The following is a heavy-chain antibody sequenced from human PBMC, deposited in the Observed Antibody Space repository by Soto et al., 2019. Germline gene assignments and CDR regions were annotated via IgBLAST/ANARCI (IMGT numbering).Heavy chain of an antibody. V-gene: IGHV3-49*03. CDR2: IRSKAYGETP. J-gene: IGHJ4*02. CDR1: GFTFGDYA. Sequence: GGSLRLSCTTSGFTFGDYAMSWFRQAPGKGLEWVGFIRSKAYGETPEYAASVKGRFTISRDDSKSIAYLQMNSLKTEDTAVYYCTREDHRYCSSASCYGGDYWGQGTLVTVSS. CDR3: TREDHRYCSSASCYGGDY. D-gene: IGHD2-2*01.